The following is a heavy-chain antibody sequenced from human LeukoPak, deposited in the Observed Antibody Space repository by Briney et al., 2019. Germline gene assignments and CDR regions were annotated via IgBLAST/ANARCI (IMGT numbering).Heavy chain of an antibody. J-gene: IGHJ6*03. CDR2: IRYDGTNK. CDR1: GFTFSTYG. V-gene: IGHV3-30*02. D-gene: IGHD4-17*01. Sequence: GGSLRLSRAASGFTFSTYGIHWVRQAPGKGLKWVAFIRYDGTNKWYADSVKGRFTISRDNSKNMLYLQMNSLRAEDTAVYHCAKDRDYGDYPSAYYYYMDVWGKGTTVTVSS. CDR3: AKDRDYGDYPSAYYYYMDV.